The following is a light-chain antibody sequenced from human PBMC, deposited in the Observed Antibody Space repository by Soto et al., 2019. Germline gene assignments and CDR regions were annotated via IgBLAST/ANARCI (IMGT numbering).Light chain of an antibody. CDR1: QSVSTY. CDR3: QQRRNWPGA. J-gene: IGKJ3*01. CDR2: DAS. Sequence: EIVLTQSPATLSLSPGERATLSCRASQSVSTYLAWYQQKPGQAPRLLIYDASNRATGIPARFSGSGSGTDVTLTINSLAPEDFAVYYCQQRRNWPGAFGPGTKLDIK. V-gene: IGKV3-11*01.